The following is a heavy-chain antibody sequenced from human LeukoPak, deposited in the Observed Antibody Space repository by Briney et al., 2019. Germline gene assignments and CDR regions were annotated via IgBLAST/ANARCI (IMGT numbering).Heavy chain of an antibody. CDR1: GFTFSSYA. V-gene: IGHV3-23*01. CDR2: ISGSGGST. D-gene: IGHD3-10*01. CDR3: AKDYNYYGSGSYLTDY. Sequence: GGSLRLSCAASGFTFSSYAMSWVRQAPGKGLEWVSAISGSGGSTYYADSVKGRFTISRDNSKNTLYLQMNSLRAEDTAVYYCAKDYNYYGSGSYLTDYWGQGTLVTVSS. J-gene: IGHJ4*02.